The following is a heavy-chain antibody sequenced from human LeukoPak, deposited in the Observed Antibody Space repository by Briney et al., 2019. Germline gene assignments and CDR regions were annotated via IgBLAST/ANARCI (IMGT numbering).Heavy chain of an antibody. D-gene: IGHD5-24*01. V-gene: IGHV3-30*02. CDR1: GFTFSSYG. J-gene: IGHJ3*02. CDR3: ARDRGRDWDDAFDI. Sequence: GSLRLSCAASGFTFSSYGMHWVRQAPGKGLEWVAFIRYDGSNKYYADSVKGRFTISRDNSKNTLYLQMNSLRAEDTAVYYCARDRGRDWDDAFDIWGQGTMVTVSS. CDR2: IRYDGSNK.